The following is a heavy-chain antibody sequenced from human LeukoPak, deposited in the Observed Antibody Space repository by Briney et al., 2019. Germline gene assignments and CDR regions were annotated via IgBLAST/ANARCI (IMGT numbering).Heavy chain of an antibody. CDR1: GGTFSSYA. J-gene: IGHJ5*02. D-gene: IGHD3-22*01. CDR2: IIPIFGIA. V-gene: IGHV1-69*10. CDR3: ARLDYYDSSGYGKGFDP. Sequence: SVKVSCKVSGGTFSSYAISWVRQAPGQGLEWMGGIIPIFGIANYAQKFQGRVTITADKSTSTAYMELSSLRSEDTAVYYCARLDYYDSSGYGKGFDPWGQGTLVTVSS.